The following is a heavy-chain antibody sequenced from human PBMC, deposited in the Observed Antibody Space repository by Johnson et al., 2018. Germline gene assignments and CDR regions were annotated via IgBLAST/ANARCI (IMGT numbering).Heavy chain of an antibody. CDR2: ISWSSGSI. D-gene: IGHD6-19*01. V-gene: IGHV3-9*01. Sequence: LGEGGGGLVQPGRTLRLCCAASGFTFDDYALHWVRQAPGKGLEWVAGISWSSGSIGYAASVKGRFRISRDNANNSLYLQMTSLRAEYTALYYCAKDRRGSSGWYGDAFDIWGQGTMVTVSS. J-gene: IGHJ3*02. CDR1: GFTFDDYA. CDR3: AKDRRGSSGWYGDAFDI.